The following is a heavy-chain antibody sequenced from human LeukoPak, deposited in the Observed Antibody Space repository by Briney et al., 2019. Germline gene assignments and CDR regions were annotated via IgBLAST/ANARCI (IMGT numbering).Heavy chain of an antibody. J-gene: IGHJ6*02. CDR3: ARARGWGGDCSHYGMDI. CDR2: INAGNGNT. Sequence: GASVKVSCKASGYTFISYAIHWVRQAPGQRLEWMGWINAGNGNTKYSQNFQDRVTIYRDTSASTAYMELSSLRSEDTAVYYCARARGWGGDCSHYGMDIWGQGTTVTVSS. V-gene: IGHV1-3*01. CDR1: GYTFISYA. D-gene: IGHD2-21*02.